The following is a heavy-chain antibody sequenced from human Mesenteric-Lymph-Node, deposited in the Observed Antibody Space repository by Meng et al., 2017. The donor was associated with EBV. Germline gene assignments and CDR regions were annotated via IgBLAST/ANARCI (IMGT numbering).Heavy chain of an antibody. CDR2: INHSGST. CDR3: ARVAYCSGGSCYLYYFDY. V-gene: IGHV4-34*01. J-gene: IGHJ4*02. Sequence: HGQLQQWGAGLLKPSETLSLTCAVYGGSFSDYYWTWIRQPPGKGLEWIGEINHSGSTNYNASLKSRVTISVDTSKNQFSLKLSSVTAADTAVYYCARVAYCSGGSCYLYYFDYWGQGTLVTVSS. D-gene: IGHD2-15*01. CDR1: GGSFSDYY.